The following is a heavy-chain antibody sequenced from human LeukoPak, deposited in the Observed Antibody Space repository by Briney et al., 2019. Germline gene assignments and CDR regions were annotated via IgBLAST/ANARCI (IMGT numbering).Heavy chain of an antibody. J-gene: IGHJ6*03. D-gene: IGHD3-10*01. V-gene: IGHV3-30*02. CDR1: GFTFSSYG. CDR3: AKDSGYYASGSYYYYYYMDV. CDR2: IRYDGSNK. Sequence: PGGSLRLSCAASGFTFSSYGMHWVRQAPGKGLEWVTFIRYDGSNKYYADSVKGRFTISRDNSKNTLYLQMNSLRAEDTAVYYCAKDSGYYASGSYYYYYYMDVWGKGTTVTISS.